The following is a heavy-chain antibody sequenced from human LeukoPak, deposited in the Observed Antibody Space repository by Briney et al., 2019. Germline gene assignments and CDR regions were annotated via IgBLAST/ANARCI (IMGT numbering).Heavy chain of an antibody. CDR1: NYSLKRGYY. CDR3: ARVGGELLHDY. J-gene: IGHJ4*02. Sequence: NTSETLSLTCSVSNYSLKRGYYWGWIRQPPGKGLEWIGNIYHTGYSYSNPSLKSRVSLSVDTSKNQFSLRLSSVTAADTAVYFCARVGGELLHDYWGQGTLVTVSS. CDR2: IYHTGYS. D-gene: IGHD1-26*01. V-gene: IGHV4-38-2*02.